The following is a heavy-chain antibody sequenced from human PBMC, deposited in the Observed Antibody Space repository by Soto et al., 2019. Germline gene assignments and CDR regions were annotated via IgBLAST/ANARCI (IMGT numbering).Heavy chain of an antibody. CDR2: IYHSGST. J-gene: IGHJ3*02. CDR3: ASNLYYDSSGYYRSDAFDI. V-gene: IGHV4-30-2*01. D-gene: IGHD3-22*01. CDR1: GGSISSGGYS. Sequence: QLQLQESGSGLVKPSQTLSLTCAVSGGSISSGGYSWSWIRQPPGKGLEWIGYIYHSGSTYYNPPLKSRVTISVDRSKNQFSLKLSSVTAADTAVYYCASNLYYDSSGYYRSDAFDIWGQGTMVTVSS.